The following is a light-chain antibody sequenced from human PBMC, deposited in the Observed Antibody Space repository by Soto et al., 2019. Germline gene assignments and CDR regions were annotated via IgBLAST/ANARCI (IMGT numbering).Light chain of an antibody. V-gene: IGLV3-21*02. J-gene: IGLJ1*01. CDR2: DDA. CDR3: QVWDSSSDHYV. CDR1: NIGSES. Sequence: SYELTQSPSVSVAPGQTARITCGGNNIGSESVHWYQQKPGQAPVLVVCDDADRPSGIPERFSGSNSGNTATLTISRVEAGDEADYYCQVWDSSSDHYVFGTGTKVTVL.